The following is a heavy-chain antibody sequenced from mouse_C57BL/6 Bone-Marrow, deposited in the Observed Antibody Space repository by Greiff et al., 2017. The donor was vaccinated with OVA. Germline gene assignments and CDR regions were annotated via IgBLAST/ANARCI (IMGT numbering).Heavy chain of an antibody. D-gene: IGHD6-2*01. Sequence: EVKLMESGGGLVKPGGSLKLSCAASGFTFSSYAMSWVRQTPEKRLEWVATISDGGSYTYYPDNVKGRFTISRDNAKNNLYLQMSHLKSEDTAMYYCARDSPYWYFDVWGTGTTVTVSS. CDR1: GFTFSSYA. CDR2: ISDGGSYT. J-gene: IGHJ1*03. CDR3: ARDSPYWYFDV. V-gene: IGHV5-4*01.